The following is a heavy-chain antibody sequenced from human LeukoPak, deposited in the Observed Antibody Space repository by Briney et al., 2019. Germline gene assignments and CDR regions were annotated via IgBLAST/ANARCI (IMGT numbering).Heavy chain of an antibody. CDR2: IYYSGST. CDR1: GGSISSYY. CDR3: ARDSMGSGY. V-gene: IGHV4-59*01. Sequence: SETLSLTCTVSGGSISSYYWSWIRQPPGKGLEWIGYIYYSGSTNYNPSLKSRVTISVDTSKNQFSLKLRSVTAADTAVYYCARDSMGSGYWGQGTLVTVSS. J-gene: IGHJ4*02. D-gene: IGHD3-10*01.